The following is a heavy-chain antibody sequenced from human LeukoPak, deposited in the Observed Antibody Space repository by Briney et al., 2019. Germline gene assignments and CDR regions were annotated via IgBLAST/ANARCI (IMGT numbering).Heavy chain of an antibody. J-gene: IGHJ4*02. CDR3: AKDASTVTLHADY. V-gene: IGHV3-30*18. D-gene: IGHD4-17*01. Sequence: GGSLRLSCAASGFTFSSFGMHWVRQAPGKGLEWVAVLSYDGSNSFYADSVKGRFTISRDNSKNTLYLQMNSLRPEDMAVYYCAKDASTVTLHADYWGQGTLVTVSS. CDR1: GFTFSSFG. CDR2: LSYDGSNS.